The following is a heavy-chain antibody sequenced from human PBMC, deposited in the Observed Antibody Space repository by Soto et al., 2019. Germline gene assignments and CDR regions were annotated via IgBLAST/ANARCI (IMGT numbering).Heavy chain of an antibody. CDR2: IIPIFGTA. CDR3: ARVAGGWGSSWYGDAFDI. D-gene: IGHD6-13*01. V-gene: IGHV1-69*13. CDR1: GGTFSSYA. J-gene: IGHJ3*02. Sequence: ASVKVSCKASGGTFSSYAISWVRQAPGQGLEWMGGIIPIFGTANYAQKFQGRVTITADESTSTAYMELSSLRSEDTAVYYCARVAGGWGSSWYGDAFDIWGQGTMVTVS.